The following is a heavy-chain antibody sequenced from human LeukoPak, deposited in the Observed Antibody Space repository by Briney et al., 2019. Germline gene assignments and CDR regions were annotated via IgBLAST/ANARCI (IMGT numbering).Heavy chain of an antibody. J-gene: IGHJ4*02. CDR2: IYYSGST. CDR3: ARLYSSSFPLY. CDR1: GGSISSYY. Sequence: PSETLSLTCTVSGGSISSYYLSWLRQPPGKGLEWIGYIYYSGSTNYNPSLKSRVTISVDTSKNQFSLKLSSVTAADTAVYYCARLYSSSFPLYWGQGTLVTVSS. D-gene: IGHD6-6*01. V-gene: IGHV4-59*08.